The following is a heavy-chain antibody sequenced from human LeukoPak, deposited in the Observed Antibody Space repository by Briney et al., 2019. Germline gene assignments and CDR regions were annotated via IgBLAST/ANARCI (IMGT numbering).Heavy chain of an antibody. V-gene: IGHV3-23*01. D-gene: IGHD6-19*01. CDR2: ISGSGGST. Sequence: GGSLRLSCAASGFTFSSYAMSWVRQAPGKGLEWVSAISGSGGSTYYADSVKGRFTISRDNSKNTLYLQMNSLRAEDTAVYYCNSYVAGRGPFDYWGQGTLTTVSS. CDR1: GFTFSSYA. CDR3: NSYVAGRGPFDY. J-gene: IGHJ4*02.